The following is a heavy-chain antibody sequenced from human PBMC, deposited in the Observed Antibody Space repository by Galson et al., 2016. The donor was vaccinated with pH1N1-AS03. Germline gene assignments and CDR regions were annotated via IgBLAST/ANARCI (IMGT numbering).Heavy chain of an antibody. CDR3: ARDPDYYDSSGYHHDTFDM. V-gene: IGHV4-34*01. CDR1: GGSFSDYF. Sequence: SETLSLTCAVYGGSFSDYFWNWIRQPPGKGLEWIGEISHSGSTIYNPSPKSRVTVSLDTSKNQFSLKLSSVTAADTAMYYCARDPDYYDSSGYHHDTFDMWGQGTMVTVSS. D-gene: IGHD3-22*01. J-gene: IGHJ3*02. CDR2: ISHSGST.